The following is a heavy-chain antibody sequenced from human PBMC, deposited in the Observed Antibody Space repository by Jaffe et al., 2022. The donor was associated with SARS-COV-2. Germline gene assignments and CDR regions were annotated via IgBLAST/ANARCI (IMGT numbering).Heavy chain of an antibody. CDR2: ISSSSSYI. D-gene: IGHD2-15*01. Sequence: EVQLVESGGGLVKPGGSLRLSCAASGFTFSSYSMNWVRQAPGKGLEWVSSISSSSSYIYYADSVKGRFTISRDNAKNSLYLQMNSLRAEDTAVYYCARGLYCSGGSCDNGPWGQGTLVTVSS. CDR3: ARGLYCSGGSCDNGP. J-gene: IGHJ5*02. CDR1: GFTFSSYS. V-gene: IGHV3-21*01.